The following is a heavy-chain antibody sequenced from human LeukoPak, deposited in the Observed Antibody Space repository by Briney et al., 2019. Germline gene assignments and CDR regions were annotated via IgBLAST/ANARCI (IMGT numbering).Heavy chain of an antibody. J-gene: IGHJ3*02. CDR2: ISSSGSTI. Sequence: PGGSLRLSCAASGFTFSSYEMNWVRQAPGKGLEWVSYISSSGSTIYYADSVKGRFTISGDNAKNSLYLQMNSLRAEDTAVYYCARGGSGSPDDAFDIWGQGTMVTVSS. V-gene: IGHV3-48*03. CDR1: GFTFSSYE. D-gene: IGHD3-10*01. CDR3: ARGGSGSPDDAFDI.